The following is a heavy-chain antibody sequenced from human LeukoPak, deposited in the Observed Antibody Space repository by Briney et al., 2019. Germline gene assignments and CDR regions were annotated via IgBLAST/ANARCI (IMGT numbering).Heavy chain of an antibody. CDR3: ARDYSTSLFDM. CDR1: GVSVSSYY. V-gene: IGHV4-59*02. Sequence: PSETLSLACTVSGVSVSSYYWSCIRQPPGKGLEWIGYIYYSGSTNYNPSLKSRVTISVDTSKNQFSLKMRSVTAADTAVYYCARDYSTSLFDMWGQGTMVTVSS. J-gene: IGHJ3*02. D-gene: IGHD6-13*01. CDR2: IYYSGST.